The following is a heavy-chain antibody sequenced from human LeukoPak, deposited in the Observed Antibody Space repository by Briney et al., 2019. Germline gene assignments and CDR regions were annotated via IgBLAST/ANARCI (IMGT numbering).Heavy chain of an antibody. Sequence: GGSLRLSCAASAFTFDDYAMHWVRQAQGKGLGWVSGISWDSGSIGYADSVKGRFTISRDNAKNSLYLQMNSLRAEDTALYYRAKDIGPAAMRYFDYWGQGTLVTVSS. J-gene: IGHJ4*02. CDR2: ISWDSGSI. CDR1: AFTFDDYA. CDR3: AKDIGPAAMRYFDY. D-gene: IGHD2-2*01. V-gene: IGHV3-9*01.